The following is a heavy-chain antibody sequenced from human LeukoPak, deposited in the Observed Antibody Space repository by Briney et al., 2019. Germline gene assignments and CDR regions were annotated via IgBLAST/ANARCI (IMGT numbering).Heavy chain of an antibody. V-gene: IGHV4-59*11. J-gene: IGHJ4*02. D-gene: IGHD6-6*01. Sequence: SETLSLTCAFSGASIRNHYWSWIRQPPGGRLEWMGYIFDTGNTDYNPSLKSRLTMSIDTSRNQFSLTLTSVTAADTALYFCATRPADTTWYGVFDYWSQGMLVTVSP. CDR2: IFDTGNT. CDR1: GASIRNHY. CDR3: ATRPADTTWYGVFDY.